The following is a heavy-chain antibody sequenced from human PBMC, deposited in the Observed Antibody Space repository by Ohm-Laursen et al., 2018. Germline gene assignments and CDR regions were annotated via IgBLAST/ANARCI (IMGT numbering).Heavy chain of an antibody. Sequence: SLRLSCSASGFPFSGYSMSWVRQAPGKGLEWVSAISGSGGSTYYADSVKGRFTISRDNSKNTLYLQMNSLRAEDTAVYYCAKADSSSWYNYYYYGMDVWGQGTTVTVSS. CDR1: GFPFSGYS. D-gene: IGHD6-13*01. CDR2: ISGSGGST. CDR3: AKADSSSWYNYYYYGMDV. V-gene: IGHV3-23*01. J-gene: IGHJ6*02.